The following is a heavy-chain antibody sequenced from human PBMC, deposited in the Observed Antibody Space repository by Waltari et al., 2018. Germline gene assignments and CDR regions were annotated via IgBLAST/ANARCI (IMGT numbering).Heavy chain of an antibody. CDR1: GYKFSSYW. J-gene: IGHJ4*02. D-gene: IGHD3-9*01. CDR2: IYPGDSET. Sequence: EVPLVQSGVEVKKPGESLKISCLGSGYKFSSYWIAWVRQVPGKGLEWVGIIYPGDSETRYSPSFQGQVTMSVDKSATTAYLQWTNMKASDTAMYYCARQSRSSDWYDYWGQGTLITVSS. V-gene: IGHV5-51*01. CDR3: ARQSRSSDWYDY.